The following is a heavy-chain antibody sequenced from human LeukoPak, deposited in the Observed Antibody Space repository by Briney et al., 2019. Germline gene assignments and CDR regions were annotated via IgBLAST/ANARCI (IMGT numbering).Heavy chain of an antibody. CDR2: ISGSGGST. J-gene: IGHJ4*02. V-gene: IGHV3-23*01. D-gene: IGHD1-20*01. CDR1: GFTFSSYA. CDR3: AKEQGHNWNPSDY. Sequence: PGVSLRLSCAASGFTFSSYAMTWVRQAPGKGLEWVSAISGSGGSTYYADSVKGRFTISRDNSKNTLYLQMNSLRAEDTAVYYCAKEQGHNWNPSDYWGQGTLVTVSS.